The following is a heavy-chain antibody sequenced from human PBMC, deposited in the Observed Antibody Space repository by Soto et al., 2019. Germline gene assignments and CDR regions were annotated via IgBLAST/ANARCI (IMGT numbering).Heavy chain of an antibody. D-gene: IGHD6-19*01. CDR2: IYYSGST. Sequence: SETLSLTCTVSGGSISSYYWSWIRQPPGKGLEWIGYIYYSGSTNYNPSLKSRVTISVDTSKNQFSLKLSSVTAADTAVYYCARVRWTVAGPGHFDYWGQGTPVTVSS. V-gene: IGHV4-59*01. CDR1: GGSISSYY. CDR3: ARVRWTVAGPGHFDY. J-gene: IGHJ4*02.